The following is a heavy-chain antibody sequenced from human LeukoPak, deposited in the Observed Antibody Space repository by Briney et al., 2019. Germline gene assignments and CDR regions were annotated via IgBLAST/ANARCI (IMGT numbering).Heavy chain of an antibody. CDR2: INHSGST. CDR1: GGSFSVYY. CDR3: ARGKKITVVRGVIRNYYYYMDV. D-gene: IGHD3-10*01. Sequence: SETLSLTCAVYGGSFSVYYWSWLRDPPGKGLEWSGEINHSGSTKYNPPLKSRVTISVDTSKNRFSLKLSSVAAADTAVYYCARGKKITVVRGVIRNYYYYMDVWGKGTTVTVSS. J-gene: IGHJ6*03. V-gene: IGHV4-34*01.